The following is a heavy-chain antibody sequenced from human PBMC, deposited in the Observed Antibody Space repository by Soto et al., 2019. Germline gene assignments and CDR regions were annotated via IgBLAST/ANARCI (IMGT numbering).Heavy chain of an antibody. J-gene: IGHJ3*02. Sequence: SETLSLTCAVSGGSLSSGGYSWSWIRQPPGKGLEWIGYIDQSGSTYYNPSLKSRVTILVGRSKNQFSLKLSSVTAADTAVYYCARSRYIYGADAFDIWGQGTMVTVSS. CDR3: ARSRYIYGADAFDI. CDR2: IDQSGST. V-gene: IGHV4-30-2*01. CDR1: GGSLSSGGYS. D-gene: IGHD5-18*01.